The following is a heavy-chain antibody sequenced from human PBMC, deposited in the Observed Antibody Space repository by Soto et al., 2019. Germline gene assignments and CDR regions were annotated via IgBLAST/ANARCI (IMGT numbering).Heavy chain of an antibody. V-gene: IGHV1-18*01. D-gene: IGHD2-15*01. CDR3: ARAACVGGSCYESDY. CDR1: GYTFTSYV. J-gene: IGHJ4*02. Sequence: GASVKVSCKASGYTFTSYVISWVRHAPGQGLEWMGWISAYNGNTNYAQKLQGRVTMTTDTSTSTAYMELRSLRSDDTAVYYCARAACVGGSCYESDYWGQGTLVTVSS. CDR2: ISAYNGNT.